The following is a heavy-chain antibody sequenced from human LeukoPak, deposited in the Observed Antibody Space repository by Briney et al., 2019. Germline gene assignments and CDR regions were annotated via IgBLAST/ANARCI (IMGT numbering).Heavy chain of an antibody. D-gene: IGHD1-26*01. CDR1: GFTFSSYN. J-gene: IGHJ3*02. CDR2: IGSSSSPI. CDR3: ARDPRPYSGSGLHFDI. V-gene: IGHV3-48*02. Sequence: GGSLRLSCAASGFTFSSYNINWVRQAPGKGLEWVSFIGSSSSPIYYADSVKGRFTVSRDNAKNSLYLHLNSLRDEDTAVYYCARDPRPYSGSGLHFDIWGQGTLVTVSS.